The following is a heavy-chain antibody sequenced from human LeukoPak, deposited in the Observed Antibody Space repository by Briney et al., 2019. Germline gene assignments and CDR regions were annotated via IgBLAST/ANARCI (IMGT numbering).Heavy chain of an antibody. J-gene: IGHJ3*02. D-gene: IGHD3-10*01. V-gene: IGHV3-66*01. CDR2: IYSGGST. Sequence: PGGSLRLSCAASGFTVSSHYMSWVRQAPGKGLEWVSVIYSGGSTYYADSVKGRFTISRDNSKNTLYLQMNSLRAEDTAVYYCARGYYGSGSYIDAFDIWGQGTMVTVSS. CDR1: GFTVSSHY. CDR3: ARGYYGSGSYIDAFDI.